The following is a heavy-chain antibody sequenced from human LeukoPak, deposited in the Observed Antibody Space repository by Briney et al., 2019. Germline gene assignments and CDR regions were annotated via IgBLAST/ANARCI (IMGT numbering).Heavy chain of an antibody. CDR2: MNPNSGNT. J-gene: IGHJ5*02. V-gene: IGHV1-8*01. CDR3: ARGGLEYSNYVWFDP. CDR1: GYTSTSYD. D-gene: IGHD4-11*01. Sequence: ASVNVSCKASGYTSTSYDINWVRQATGQGLEWMGWMNPNSGNTSYAQKFQGRVTMTRNTSISTAYMELSSLRSEDTAVYYCARGGLEYSNYVWFDPWGQGTLVTVSS.